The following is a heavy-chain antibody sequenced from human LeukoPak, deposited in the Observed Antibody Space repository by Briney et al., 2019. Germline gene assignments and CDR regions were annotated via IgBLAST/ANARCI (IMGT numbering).Heavy chain of an antibody. CDR3: ARDEHGSSWPYYYYYGMDV. CDR1: GYTFTSYA. J-gene: IGHJ6*02. V-gene: IGHV7-4-1*02. D-gene: IGHD6-13*01. CDR2: INTNTGNP. Sequence: ASVKVSCKASGYTFTSYAMNWVRQAPGQGLEWMGWINTNTGNPTYAQGFTGRFVFSLDTSVSTAYLQISSLKAEDTAVYYCARDEHGSSWPYYYYYGMDVWGQGTTVTVSS.